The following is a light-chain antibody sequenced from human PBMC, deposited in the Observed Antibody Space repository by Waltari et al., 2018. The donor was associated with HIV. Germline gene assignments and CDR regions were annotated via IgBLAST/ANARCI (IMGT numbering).Light chain of an antibody. CDR1: RTILDKSNNKTF. CDR3: QQYYTSPLT. V-gene: IGKV4-1*01. Sequence: DIVMTQSPDSLGVSLGERATLNCRSSRTILDKSNNKTFLAWYQQKPGQPPRLLIYWASARVSGVPDRFTGSGAETDFTLTITRLQAEDVAVYYCQQYYTSPLTFGPGTRVDF. J-gene: IGKJ3*01. CDR2: WAS.